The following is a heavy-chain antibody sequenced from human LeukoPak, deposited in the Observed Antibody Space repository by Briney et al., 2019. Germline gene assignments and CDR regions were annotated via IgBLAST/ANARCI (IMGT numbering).Heavy chain of an antibody. V-gene: IGHV3-30*03. Sequence: GGSLRLSCAASGFTFSSYGMHWVRQAPGKGLEWVAVISYDGSNKYYADSVKGRFTISRDNSRNTLYLQMNSLRAEDTAVYYCARDDDYGDYVGFDYWGQGTLVTVSS. J-gene: IGHJ4*02. CDR2: ISYDGSNK. CDR3: ARDDDYGDYVGFDY. D-gene: IGHD4-17*01. CDR1: GFTFSSYG.